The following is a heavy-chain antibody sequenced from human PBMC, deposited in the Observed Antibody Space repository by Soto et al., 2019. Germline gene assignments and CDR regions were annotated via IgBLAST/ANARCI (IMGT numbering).Heavy chain of an antibody. CDR3: ATSLGSALDI. CDR2: INQDGSEK. Sequence: GGSLRLSCAVSGITLSRFRMTWVRQAPGKGLEWVANINQDGSEKDYVDSVKGRFTISRDNAKNSLYLQMNSLRAEDTAVYSCATSLGSALDIWGQGAMVTVSS. J-gene: IGHJ3*02. CDR1: GITLSRFR. V-gene: IGHV3-7*01. D-gene: IGHD1-26*01.